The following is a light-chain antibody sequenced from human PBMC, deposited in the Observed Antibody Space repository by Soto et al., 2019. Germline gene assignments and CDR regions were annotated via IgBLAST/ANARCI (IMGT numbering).Light chain of an antibody. Sequence: EIEMTQSPATMSVSPGGTATLSCRASQSVRSNLAWYQQKPGQAPRLLIYGASTRATGVPARVSGSASGTEFTLTISSLQSEDFAVYSCHQYNTWPPTFGQGTKVDI. CDR3: HQYNTWPPT. V-gene: IGKV3-15*01. CDR2: GAS. CDR1: QSVRSN. J-gene: IGKJ1*01.